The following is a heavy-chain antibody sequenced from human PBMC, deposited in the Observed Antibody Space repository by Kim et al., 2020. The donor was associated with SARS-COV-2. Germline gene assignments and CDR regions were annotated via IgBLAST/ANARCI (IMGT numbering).Heavy chain of an antibody. CDR3: VRGHNGMDL. Sequence: QSAASAKGRFTISRDEAKNSLYLQMNSLKSDDTAVYYCVRGHNGMDLGGQGTAVTVSS. J-gene: IGHJ6*02. V-gene: IGHV3-72*01.